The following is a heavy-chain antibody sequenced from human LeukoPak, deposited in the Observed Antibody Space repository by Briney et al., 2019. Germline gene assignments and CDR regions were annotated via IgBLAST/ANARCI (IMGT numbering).Heavy chain of an antibody. V-gene: IGHV4-31*03. J-gene: IGHJ4*02. D-gene: IGHD6-19*01. CDR3: ARSPGIAVVDY. CDR1: GGSISSGGYY. CDR2: IYYSGST. Sequence: SETLSLTCTVSGGSISSGGYYWSWIRQHPGKGLEWIGYIYYSGSTYYNPSLKSRVTISVDTSENQFSLKLSSVTAADTAVHYCARSPGIAVVDYWGQGTLVTVSS.